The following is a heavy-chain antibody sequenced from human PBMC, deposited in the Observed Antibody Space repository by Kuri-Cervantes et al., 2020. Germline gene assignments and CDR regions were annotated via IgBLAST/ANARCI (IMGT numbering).Heavy chain of an antibody. J-gene: IGHJ6*03. CDR3: ATNMGGRWGSYRRHYYYYYMDV. CDR2: MNPNSGNT. D-gene: IGHD3-16*02. CDR1: GYTFTSYD. V-gene: IGHV1-8*02. Sequence: GGSLRLSCKASGYTFTSYDINWVRQATGQGLEWMGWMNPNSGNTGYAQRFQGRVTMTRNTSISTAYMELSSLRSEDTAVYYCATNMGGRWGSYRRHYYYYYMDVWGKGTTVTV.